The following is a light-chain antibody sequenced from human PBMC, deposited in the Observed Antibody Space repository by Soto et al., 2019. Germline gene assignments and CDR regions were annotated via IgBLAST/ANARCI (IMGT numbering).Light chain of an antibody. CDR1: SNDVGSYNL. V-gene: IGLV2-23*01. CDR3: CSYAGSNYYV. Sequence: QSVLTQPASVSGSPGQSITISCTGTSNDVGSYNLVSWYQHHPGKAPKLMIFEGSKRPSGVSNHFSGSKSGNTASLTISGLQAEDEADFYCCSYAGSNYYVFGTGTKVTVL. CDR2: EGS. J-gene: IGLJ1*01.